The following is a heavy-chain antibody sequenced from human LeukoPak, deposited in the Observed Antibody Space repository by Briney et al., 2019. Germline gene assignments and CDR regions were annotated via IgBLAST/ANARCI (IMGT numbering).Heavy chain of an antibody. CDR2: ISYDGSNK. J-gene: IGHJ4*02. Sequence: PGGSLRLSCAASGFTFSSYAMSRVRQAPGKGLEWVAVISYDGSNKYYADSVKGRFTISRDNSKNTLYLQMNSLRAEDTAVYYCADLSLDYEKPSFDYWGQGTLVTVSS. V-gene: IGHV3-30-3*01. CDR3: ADLSLDYEKPSFDY. D-gene: IGHD3/OR15-3a*01. CDR1: GFTFSSYA.